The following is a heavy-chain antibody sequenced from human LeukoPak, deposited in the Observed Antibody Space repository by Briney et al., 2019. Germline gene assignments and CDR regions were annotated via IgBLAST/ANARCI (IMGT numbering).Heavy chain of an antibody. D-gene: IGHD6-13*01. CDR2: IYPGDSDT. J-gene: IGHJ4*02. Sequence: GESLKISCKGSGYSFTSYWIGWVRQMPGKGLEWMGIIYPGDSDTRYSPSFQGQVTISADKSISTAYLQWSSLKASDTAMYYCARRGISAGGIDLNYFDYWGQGTLVTVSS. CDR1: GYSFTSYW. V-gene: IGHV5-51*01. CDR3: ARRGISAGGIDLNYFDY.